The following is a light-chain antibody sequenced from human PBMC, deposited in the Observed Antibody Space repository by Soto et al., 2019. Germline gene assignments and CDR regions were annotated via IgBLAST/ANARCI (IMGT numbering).Light chain of an antibody. CDR2: AAS. CDR1: PNVGKY. V-gene: IGKV1-39*01. J-gene: IGKJ4*01. Sequence: DVQMTQSPSSLSASIGDRVTITCRASPNVGKYLNWYQQKPGKAPNVLIHAASTLRSVVPLRFSESGSGTEFTLTISSLQPEDSGTYYCQQIYVTPLTFGGGTRLEV. CDR3: QQIYVTPLT.